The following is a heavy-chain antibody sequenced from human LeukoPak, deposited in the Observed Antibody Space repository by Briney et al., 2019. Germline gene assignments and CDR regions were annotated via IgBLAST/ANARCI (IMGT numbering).Heavy chain of an antibody. Sequence: SETLSLTCAVSGGSISSSNWWSWVRQPPGKGLEWIGEIYHSGSTNYNPSLKSRVTISVDKSKNQFSLKLSSVTAADTAVYYCAREEALGSGSFDYWGQGTLVTVSS. D-gene: IGHD1-26*01. CDR2: IYHSGST. CDR1: GGSISSSNW. CDR3: AREEALGSGSFDY. V-gene: IGHV4-4*02. J-gene: IGHJ4*02.